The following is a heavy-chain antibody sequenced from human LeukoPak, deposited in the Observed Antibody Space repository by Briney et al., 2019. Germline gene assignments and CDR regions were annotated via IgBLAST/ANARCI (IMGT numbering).Heavy chain of an antibody. D-gene: IGHD1-26*01. Sequence: VASVTVSCKVSGSTLTELSIHWVRQAPGKGRAWMGGFDPVDGETIYAQEFQGRVTMTEDTSTDTAYMELSSLRSEDTAVYYCATVAASSGTYYLYYFHYWGQGTLVTVSS. V-gene: IGHV1-24*01. CDR2: FDPVDGET. J-gene: IGHJ4*02. CDR1: GSTLTELS. CDR3: ATVAASSGTYYLYYFHY.